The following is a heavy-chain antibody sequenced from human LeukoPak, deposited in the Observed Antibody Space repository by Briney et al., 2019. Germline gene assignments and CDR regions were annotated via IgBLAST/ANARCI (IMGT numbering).Heavy chain of an antibody. CDR2: IHYSGAT. J-gene: IGHJ4*02. CDR3: AGFTSYYGSGSLDY. V-gene: IGHV4-59*08. D-gene: IGHD3-10*01. CDR1: GGSISSNY. Sequence: SETLSLTCTVSGGSISSNYWSWIRQPPGKGLEWIGYIHYSGATNYNPSLKSRVTISVDTSKNQFSLRLSSVTAADTAVYYCAGFTSYYGSGSLDYWGQGTLVTVSS.